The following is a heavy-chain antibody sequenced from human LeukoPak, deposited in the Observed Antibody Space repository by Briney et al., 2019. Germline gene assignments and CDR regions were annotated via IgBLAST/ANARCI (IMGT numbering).Heavy chain of an antibody. CDR2: IYSGGNT. CDR3: ARRYSSAWASDY. V-gene: IGHV3-66*01. D-gene: IGHD6-19*01. Sequence: GGSLRLSCAASGFTVSSNYMSWVRQAPGKGLEWVSVIYSGGNTYYADSVKGRFTISRDNSKNTLYLQMNSLRAEDTAVYYCARRYSSAWASDYWGQGTLVTVAS. CDR1: GFTVSSNY. J-gene: IGHJ4*02.